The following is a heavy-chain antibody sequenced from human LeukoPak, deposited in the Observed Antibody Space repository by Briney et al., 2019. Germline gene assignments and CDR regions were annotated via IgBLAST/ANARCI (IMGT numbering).Heavy chain of an antibody. CDR2: ISYDGSNK. V-gene: IGHV3-30*18. J-gene: IGHJ4*02. CDR1: GFTFSSYV. Sequence: PGGSLRLSCEASGFTFSSYVMSWVRQAPGKGLEWVAVISYDGSNKYYADSVKGRFTISRDNSKNTLYLQMNSLRAEDTAVYYCAKGGYCSGGSCYFDYWGQGTLVTVSS. D-gene: IGHD2-15*01. CDR3: AKGGYCSGGSCYFDY.